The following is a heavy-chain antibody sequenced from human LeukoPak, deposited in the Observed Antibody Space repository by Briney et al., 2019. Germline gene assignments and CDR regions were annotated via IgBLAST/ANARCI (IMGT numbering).Heavy chain of an antibody. J-gene: IGHJ4*02. CDR3: ARGTYYYEF. V-gene: IGHV3-7*04. CDR2: MNQLGTEK. CDR1: KFTFSDYF. D-gene: IGHD3-16*01. Sequence: GGSLRLSCAASKFTFSDYFMTWVRQAPGKGLEWVAYMNQLGTEKKYLGSVKGRFTISKDNVKNSLYLQMNSLRVEDTAVYYCARGTYYYEFWGQGTLVTVSS.